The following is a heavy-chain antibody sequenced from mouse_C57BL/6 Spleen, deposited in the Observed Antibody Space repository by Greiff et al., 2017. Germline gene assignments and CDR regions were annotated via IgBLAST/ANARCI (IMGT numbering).Heavy chain of an antibody. D-gene: IGHD2-4*01. V-gene: IGHV1-61*01. Sequence: QVQLQQPGAELVRPGSSVKLSCKASGYTFTSYWMDWVKQRPGQGLEWIGNIYPSDSETHYNQKFKDKATLTVDKSSSTAYMQRSSLTSEDSAVYYCARCYDSYWYYDVWGTVTTVTASS. CDR3: ARCYDSYWYYDV. J-gene: IGHJ1*03. CDR1: GYTFTSYW. CDR2: IYPSDSET.